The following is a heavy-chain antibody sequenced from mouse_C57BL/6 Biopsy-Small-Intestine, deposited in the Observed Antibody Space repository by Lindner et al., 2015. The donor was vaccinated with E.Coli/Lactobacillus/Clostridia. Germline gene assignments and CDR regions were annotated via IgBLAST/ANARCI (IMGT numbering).Heavy chain of an antibody. Sequence: VQLQESGPELVKPGASVKISCKASGYSFTSYYIHWVKQRPGQGLEWIGWIYPGSGNTKYNEKFKGKATLTADTSSSTAYMQLSSLTSEDSAVYYCARGIYYGNQVFYAMDYWGQGTSVTVSS. J-gene: IGHJ4*01. CDR3: ARGIYYGNQVFYAMDY. D-gene: IGHD2-1*01. CDR2: IYPGSGNT. V-gene: IGHV1-66*01. CDR1: GYSFTSYY.